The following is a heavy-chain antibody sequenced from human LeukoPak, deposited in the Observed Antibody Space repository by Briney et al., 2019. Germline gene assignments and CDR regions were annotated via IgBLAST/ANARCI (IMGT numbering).Heavy chain of an antibody. Sequence: GGSLRLSCAASGFTFSNYAMHWVRQAPGKGLEWMSVISYDGRNKYFADSVKGRFTLSRDNAKNTLYLQMNSLRAEDTAVYYCARDFLYDASWYFDLWGRGTLVTVSS. J-gene: IGHJ2*01. CDR2: ISYDGRNK. D-gene: IGHD3-16*01. CDR3: ARDFLYDASWYFDL. CDR1: GFTFSNYA. V-gene: IGHV3-30*04.